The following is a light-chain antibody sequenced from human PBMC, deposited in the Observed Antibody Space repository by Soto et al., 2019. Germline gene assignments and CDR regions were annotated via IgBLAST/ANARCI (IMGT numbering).Light chain of an antibody. CDR2: LGS. CDR1: QSLLYSNGYNY. V-gene: IGKV2-28*01. CDR3: MQALQLRT. J-gene: IGKJ1*01. Sequence: DIVMTQSPLSLPVTPGEPASTSCRSSQSLLYSNGYNYLDWYLQKPGQSPQLLIYLGSNRASGVPDRFSGSGSGTDFTLIISRVEAEDVGVYYCMQALQLRTFGQGTKVDIK.